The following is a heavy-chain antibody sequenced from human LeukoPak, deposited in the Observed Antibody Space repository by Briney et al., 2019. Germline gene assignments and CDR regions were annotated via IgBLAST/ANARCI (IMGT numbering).Heavy chain of an antibody. CDR3: GRDWKLDY. Sequence: PGGSLRLSCYTSGFTFNNYPMSWVRQAPGKGLEWVSAISNDGGDTKYADPVKGRFTISRDNSRNTLFLQMRSLRVDDTAIYYCGRDWKLDYWGQGSLVTVSS. J-gene: IGHJ4*02. CDR1: GFTFNNYP. V-gene: IGHV3-23*01. CDR2: ISNDGGDT. D-gene: IGHD1-1*01.